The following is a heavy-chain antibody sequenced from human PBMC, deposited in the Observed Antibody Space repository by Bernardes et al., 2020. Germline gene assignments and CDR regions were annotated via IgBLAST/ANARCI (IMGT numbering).Heavy chain of an antibody. Sequence: SGPQGTFCAGESLAPRSDWKSGVQGKRGRRREWVAGLREDRIQKYYVDSVEGRFTISRDNAKNLVYLQMNSLRAEDTAVYYCARERMGSTCYFCYYGMEVWGQGTTVTVSS. D-gene: IGHD2-2*01. V-gene: IGHV3-7*01. CDR3: ARERMGSTCYFCYYGMEV. J-gene: IGHJ6*02. CDR1: SLAPRSDW. CDR2: LREDRIQK.